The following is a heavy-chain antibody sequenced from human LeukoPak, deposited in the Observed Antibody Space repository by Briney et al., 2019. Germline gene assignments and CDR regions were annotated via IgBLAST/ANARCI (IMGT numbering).Heavy chain of an antibody. J-gene: IGHJ2*01. CDR1: GGSISHYF. CDR3: AKTVTGYWYFDL. Sequence: ETLSLPCTVSGGSISHYFWSWIRPPPGKALEWIGYIYYSGSTNYNPSLKSRVTISVDASKNQFSLKLSSVTAADTAVYYCAKTVTGYWYFDLWGRGTLVTVSS. V-gene: IGHV4-59*08. D-gene: IGHD6-19*01. CDR2: IYYSGST.